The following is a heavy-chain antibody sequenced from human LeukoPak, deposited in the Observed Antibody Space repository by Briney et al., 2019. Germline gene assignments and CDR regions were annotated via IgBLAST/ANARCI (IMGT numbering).Heavy chain of an antibody. CDR3: ARGGGSSAFGYYYMDV. D-gene: IGHD6-13*01. V-gene: IGHV4-61*02. CDR1: GGSISSGSYY. J-gene: IGHJ6*03. Sequence: SETLSLTCTVSGGSISSGSYYWSWIRQPAGKGLEWIGRIYTSGSTNYNPSLKSRVTISVDTSKNQFSLKLSSVTAADTAVYYCARGGGSSAFGYYYMDVWGKGTTVTVSS. CDR2: IYTSGST.